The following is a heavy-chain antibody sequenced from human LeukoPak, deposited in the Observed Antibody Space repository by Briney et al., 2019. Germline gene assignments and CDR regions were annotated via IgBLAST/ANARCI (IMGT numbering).Heavy chain of an antibody. V-gene: IGHV1-18*04. CDR2: ISAYNGNT. J-gene: IGHJ4*02. CDR3: ASLAEPTAVAVDY. CDR1: GYSFTSYW. Sequence: GESLKISCKGSGYSFTSYWIGWVRQMPGKGLEWMGWISAYNGNTNYAQKLQGRVTMTTDTSTSTAYMELRSLRSDDTAVYYCASLAEPTAVAVDYWGQGTLVTVSS. D-gene: IGHD6-19*01.